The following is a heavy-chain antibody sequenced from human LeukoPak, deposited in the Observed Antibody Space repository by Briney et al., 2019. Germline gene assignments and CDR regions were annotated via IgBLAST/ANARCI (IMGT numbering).Heavy chain of an antibody. D-gene: IGHD6-6*01. CDR2: IYYTGAN. CDR3: ARLSSSWNWFDP. J-gene: IGHJ5*02. Sequence: PSETLSLTCTVSAGSISSYYWTWIRQPPGKGLEWIGYIYYTGANSYNPSLQSRVTISADTSKKQFSLKLSSVTAADTGVYYCARLSSSWNWFDPWGQGTLVIVSS. V-gene: IGHV4-59*08. CDR1: AGSISSYY.